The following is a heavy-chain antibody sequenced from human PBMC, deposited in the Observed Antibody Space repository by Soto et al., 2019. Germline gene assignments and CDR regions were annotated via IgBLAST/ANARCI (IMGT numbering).Heavy chain of an antibody. CDR2: VNTYNGNT. CDR1: GYICTTYY. V-gene: IGHV1-18*01. CDR3: ARDQRLAPGAEDY. D-gene: IGHD3-3*02. Sequence: QVQLVQSGTEVQKPGASVRVSCKASGYICTTYYISWARQAPGEGLEWMGWVNTYNGNTKYAQNFQGRVTMTTDTSTNTAYMELWSLRADDTAVYFCARDQRLAPGAEDYWGQGTLVTVSS. J-gene: IGHJ4*02.